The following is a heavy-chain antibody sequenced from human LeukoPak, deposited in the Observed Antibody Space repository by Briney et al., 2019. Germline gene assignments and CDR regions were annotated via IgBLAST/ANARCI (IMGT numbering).Heavy chain of an antibody. D-gene: IGHD2-8*01. CDR2: IYTSGST. CDR1: GGSISSYY. V-gene: IGHV4-4*07. Sequence: SETLSLTCTVSGGSISSYYWSWIRQPAGKGLEWIGRIYTSGSTNYNPSLKSRVTMSVDTSKNQFSLKLSSVTAADTAVYYCARDRIGYCTNGVCYTSSSSSCYWFVPWGQGTLVTVSS. J-gene: IGHJ5*02. CDR3: ARDRIGYCTNGVCYTSSSSSCYWFVP.